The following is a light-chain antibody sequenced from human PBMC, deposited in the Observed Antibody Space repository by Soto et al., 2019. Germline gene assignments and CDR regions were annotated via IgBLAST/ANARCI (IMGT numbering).Light chain of an antibody. V-gene: IGKV1-27*01. CDR2: AAS. CDR1: QCISNY. Sequence: DSQMTQSPSSLSASVGDRVTITCLSSQCISNYLAWYQQKPGKVPKLLIYAASTLQSGVPSRFSGSGSGTDFTLTISSQQPEDVATYSCHKYNSATMTCGQGTNVEI. J-gene: IGKJ1*01. CDR3: HKYNSATMT.